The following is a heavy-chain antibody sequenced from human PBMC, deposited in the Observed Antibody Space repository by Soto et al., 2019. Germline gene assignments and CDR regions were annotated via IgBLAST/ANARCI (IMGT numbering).Heavy chain of an antibody. CDR1: GFTFVNDA. CDR3: AKGGATVTTWFDY. CDR2: ISGDSGSI. V-gene: IGHV3-9*01. Sequence: ESGGGLVQPGRSLRLSCAASGFTFVNDAMHWVRQAPGKGLEWVSGISGDSGSIGYVDSVKGRFTISRDNAKNSLYLQMNSLRAEDTALYYCAKGGATVTTWFDYWGQGTLVTVSS. J-gene: IGHJ4*02. D-gene: IGHD4-4*01.